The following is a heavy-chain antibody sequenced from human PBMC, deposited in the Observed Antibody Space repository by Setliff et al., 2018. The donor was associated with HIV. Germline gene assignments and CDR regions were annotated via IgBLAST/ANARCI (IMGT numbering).Heavy chain of an antibody. J-gene: IGHJ4*02. CDR1: GFTFGDDA. Sequence: PGGSLRLSCTTSGFTFGDDAMSWFRQAPGKGLEWVGFIRSKAYGGTTENAASVKGRFTISRDDSKNTLYLQMNSLKTEDTAVYYCTTDLGGSYHGWNYWGQGTLVTVSS. V-gene: IGHV3-49*03. CDR2: IRSKAYGGTT. CDR3: TTDLGGSYHGWNY. D-gene: IGHD1-26*01.